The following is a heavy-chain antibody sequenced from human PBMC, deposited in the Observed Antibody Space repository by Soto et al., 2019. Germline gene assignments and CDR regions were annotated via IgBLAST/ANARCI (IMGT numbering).Heavy chain of an antibody. J-gene: IGHJ4*02. CDR1: GFTFSSYA. CDR2: ISGSGGST. Sequence: PGGSLRLSCAASGFTFSSYAMSWVRQAPGKGLERVSAISGSGGSTYYADSVKGRFTISRDNSKNTLYLQMNSLRAEDTAVYYCAKSRYCSSTSCYNFDYWGQGTLVTVSS. D-gene: IGHD2-2*01. V-gene: IGHV3-23*01. CDR3: AKSRYCSSTSCYNFDY.